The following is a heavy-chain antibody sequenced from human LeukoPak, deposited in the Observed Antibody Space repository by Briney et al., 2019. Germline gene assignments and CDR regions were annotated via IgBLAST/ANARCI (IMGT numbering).Heavy chain of an antibody. Sequence: PGGSLRLSCAASGFTFDDYAMHWVRQAPGKGLEWVSGISWNSGSIVYADSVKGRFTISRDNAKNSLYLQMNSLRAEDMALYYCAKGPVADSGYDLGGGYFDYWGQGTLVTVSS. D-gene: IGHD5-12*01. V-gene: IGHV3-9*03. CDR1: GFTFDDYA. CDR2: ISWNSGSI. CDR3: AKGPVADSGYDLGGGYFDY. J-gene: IGHJ4*02.